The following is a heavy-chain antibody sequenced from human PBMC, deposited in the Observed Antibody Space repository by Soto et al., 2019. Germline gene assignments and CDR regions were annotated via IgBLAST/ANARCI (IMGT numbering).Heavy chain of an antibody. CDR2: IDPSDSYT. J-gene: IGHJ5*02. CDR3: ARSLRRKYNWFDP. CDR1: GYSFTSYW. Sequence: PGESLKISCKGSGYSFTSYWISWVRQMPGKGLEWMGRIDPSDSYTNYSPSFQGHVTISADKSIRPAYLQWSSLKASDTAMYYCARSLRRKYNWFDPWGKGTLVTVSS. V-gene: IGHV5-10-1*01.